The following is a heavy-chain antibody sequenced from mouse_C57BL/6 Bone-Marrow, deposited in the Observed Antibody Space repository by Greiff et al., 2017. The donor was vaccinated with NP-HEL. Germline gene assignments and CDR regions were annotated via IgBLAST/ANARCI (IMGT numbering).Heavy chain of an antibody. V-gene: IGHV7-3*01. Sequence: EVMLVESGGGLVQPGGSLSLSCAASGFTFTDYYMSWVRQPPGKALEWLGFIRNKANGYTTEYSASVKGRFTISRDNSQSILYLQMNALGAEDSATYYCARYSYVDFDYWGQGTTLTVSS. CDR2: IRNKANGYTT. CDR1: GFTFTDYY. J-gene: IGHJ2*01. CDR3: ARYSYVDFDY.